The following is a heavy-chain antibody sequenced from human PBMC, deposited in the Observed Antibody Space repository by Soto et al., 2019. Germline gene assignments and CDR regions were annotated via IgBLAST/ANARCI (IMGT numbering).Heavy chain of an antibody. J-gene: IGHJ4*02. CDR2: ISDSGDST. D-gene: IGHD2-21*01. CDR3: AKDIVCGDSNCYYDY. Sequence: GGSLRLSCAASGFTFSSYAMSWVRQAPGKGLEWVSGISDSGDSTYYADSVKGRFTISRDNSKNTLSLQMNSLRAEDTAVYYCAKDIVCGDSNCYYDYWGQGSLVTVSS. CDR1: GFTFSSYA. V-gene: IGHV3-23*01.